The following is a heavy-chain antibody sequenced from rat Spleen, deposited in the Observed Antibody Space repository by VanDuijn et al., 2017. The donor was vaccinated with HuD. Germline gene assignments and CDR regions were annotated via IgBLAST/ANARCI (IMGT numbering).Heavy chain of an antibody. CDR2: INTGGDNT. CDR3: AVHGGLRNWFDS. J-gene: IGHJ3*01. Sequence: EVQLVESGEGLVQPGRSLKLSCAASGFTFTDYDMAWVRQAPTRGLEWIASINTGGDNTYYRDSVKGRFTVSSNDANNTHYLQMDSLRSEDTAAYYCAVHGGLRNWFDSWGKGTLVTVSS. D-gene: IGHD1-11*01. V-gene: IGHV5S13*01. CDR1: GFTFTDYD.